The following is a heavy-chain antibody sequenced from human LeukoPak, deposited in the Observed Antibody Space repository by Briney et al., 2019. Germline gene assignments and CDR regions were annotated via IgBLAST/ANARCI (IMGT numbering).Heavy chain of an antibody. CDR2: IRSKANSYAT. D-gene: IGHD6-19*01. V-gene: IGHV3-73*01. Sequence: GGSLRLSCAASGFTFSGSAMHWVRQASGKGLEWVGRIRSKANSYATAYAASVKGRFTISRDDSKNTAYLQMNSLKTEVTAVYYCTRSIAVAVIDYWGQGTLVTVSS. CDR1: GFTFSGSA. J-gene: IGHJ4*02. CDR3: TRSIAVAVIDY.